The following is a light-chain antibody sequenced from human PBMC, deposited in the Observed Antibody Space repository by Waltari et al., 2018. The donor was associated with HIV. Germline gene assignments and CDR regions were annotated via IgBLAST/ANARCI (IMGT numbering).Light chain of an antibody. CDR2: KAS. J-gene: IGKJ1*01. CDR1: QSVSSS. Sequence: DIQMTQSPPTLSASVGDRVPITCRASQSVSSSLLWYQQKPGKAPKLLIFKASSLQNGVPPRFSGSGSGTDFTLTISGLQPDDFATYYCQQYLTVSRTFGQGTQV. CDR3: QQYLTVSRT. V-gene: IGKV1-5*03.